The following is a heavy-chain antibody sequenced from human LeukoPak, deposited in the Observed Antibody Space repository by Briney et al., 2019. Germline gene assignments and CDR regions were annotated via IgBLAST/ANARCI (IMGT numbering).Heavy chain of an antibody. CDR1: GYSFTSYW. V-gene: IGHV5-51*01. Sequence: AESLKISCKGSGYSFTSYWIGWVRQMPGKGLEWMGIIYPGDSDTRYSPSFQGQVTISADKSISTAYLQWSSLKASDTAMYYCAGHSSSSGYYYYYMDVWGKGTTVTVSS. CDR3: AGHSSSSGYYYYYMDV. J-gene: IGHJ6*03. CDR2: IYPGDSDT. D-gene: IGHD6-6*01.